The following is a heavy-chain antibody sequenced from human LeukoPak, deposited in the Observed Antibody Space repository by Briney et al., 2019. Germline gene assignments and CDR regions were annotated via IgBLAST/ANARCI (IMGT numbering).Heavy chain of an antibody. CDR2: INAGNGNT. J-gene: IGHJ6*02. D-gene: IGHD4-11*01. Sequence: ASVKVSCKASGYTFTNYGISWVRQAPGQGLEWMGWINAGNGNTKYSQKFQGRVTITRDTSASTAYVELSSLRSEDTAVYYCARGVSVTTDYYGMDVWGQGTTVTVSS. CDR1: GYTFTNYG. V-gene: IGHV1-3*01. CDR3: ARGVSVTTDYYGMDV.